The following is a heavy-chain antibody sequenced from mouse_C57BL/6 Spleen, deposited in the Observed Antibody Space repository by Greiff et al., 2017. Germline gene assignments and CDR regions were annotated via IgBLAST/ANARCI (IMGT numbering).Heavy chain of an antibody. Sequence: EVKLQESGPGLVKPSQSLSLTCSVTGYSITSGYYWNWIRQFPGNKLEWMGYISYDGSNNYNPSLKNRSSITRDTSKNQFFLKLNSVTTEDTATYYCARASMVTTFDYWGQGTTLTVSS. J-gene: IGHJ2*01. D-gene: IGHD2-2*01. CDR1: GYSITSGYY. CDR2: ISYDGSN. V-gene: IGHV3-6*01. CDR3: ARASMVTTFDY.